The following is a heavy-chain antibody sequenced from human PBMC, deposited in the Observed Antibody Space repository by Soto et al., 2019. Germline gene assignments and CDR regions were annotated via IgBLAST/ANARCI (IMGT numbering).Heavy chain of an antibody. CDR1: GGSISYYY. CDR3: ARDESGSSWYGWFDP. J-gene: IGHJ5*02. CDR2: IHYSGST. Sequence: SETLSLTCIVSGGSISYYYWSWIRQSPGKGLEWIGYIHYSGSTSYNPSLNSRVTISLDTSKNHFSLKLSAVTAADTAVYYCARDESGSSWYGWFDPWGQGTLVTVSS. D-gene: IGHD6-13*01. V-gene: IGHV4-59*01.